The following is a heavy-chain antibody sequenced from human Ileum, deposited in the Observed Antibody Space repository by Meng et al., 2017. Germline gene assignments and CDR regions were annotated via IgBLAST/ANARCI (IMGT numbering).Heavy chain of an antibody. D-gene: IGHD1-26*01. CDR2: INSDGSST. V-gene: IGHV3-74*01. Sequence: LWESGGGLVQPGGLPRLSCVAFGLTLSNDWMHWVRQARGNGLVWVSRINSDGSSTYYADSVKGRLTISRDNAKNTVYLQMNSLRDEDTAVYYCTRGYSGNYGKFDPWGQGTLVTVSS. J-gene: IGHJ5*02. CDR3: TRGYSGNYGKFDP. CDR1: GLTLSNDW.